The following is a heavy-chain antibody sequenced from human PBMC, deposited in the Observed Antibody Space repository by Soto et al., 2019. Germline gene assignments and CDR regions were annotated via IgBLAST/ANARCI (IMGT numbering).Heavy chain of an antibody. CDR3: ARGGLWFGEPPMDV. D-gene: IGHD3-10*01. V-gene: IGHV1-8*01. Sequence: QVQLVQSGAEVKKPGASVKVSCKASGYTFTSYAINWVRQAAGQGLEWMGWMNPNGGNLHYAQKFQGRVTMTRNTSKDTAYMELRSLTSEDTAVYFCARGGLWFGEPPMDVWGKGATVTVSS. CDR2: MNPNGGNL. CDR1: GYTFTSYA. J-gene: IGHJ6*03.